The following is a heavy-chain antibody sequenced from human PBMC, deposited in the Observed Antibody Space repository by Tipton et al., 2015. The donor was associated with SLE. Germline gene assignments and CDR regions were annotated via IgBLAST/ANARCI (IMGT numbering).Heavy chain of an antibody. V-gene: IGHV3-23*01. CDR3: AKDLGNYYDSTGYYYPGCFDS. J-gene: IGHJ4*02. Sequence: FLRLSCVASGFTFSTFAMSWVRQAPGKGLEWVSGISGSGASTYYANSVKGRFTISRDNSRNRLSLQMYNLRAEDTALYFCAKDLGNYYDSTGYYYPGCFDSWGQGVLVTVSS. CDR2: ISGSGAST. D-gene: IGHD3-22*01. CDR1: GFTFSTFA.